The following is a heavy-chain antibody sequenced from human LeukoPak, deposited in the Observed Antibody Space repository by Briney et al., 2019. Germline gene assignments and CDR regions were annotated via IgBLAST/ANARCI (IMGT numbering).Heavy chain of an antibody. Sequence: TGGSLRLSCAASGFTFSSYWMSWVRQAPGKGLEWVANIKQDGSEKYYVDSVKGRFTISRDNSKNTLYLQMNSLRAEDTAVYYCAKDGLEWLVPVDYWGQGTLVTVSS. CDR1: GFTFSSYW. CDR3: AKDGLEWLVPVDY. J-gene: IGHJ4*02. D-gene: IGHD3-3*01. CDR2: IKQDGSEK. V-gene: IGHV3-7*03.